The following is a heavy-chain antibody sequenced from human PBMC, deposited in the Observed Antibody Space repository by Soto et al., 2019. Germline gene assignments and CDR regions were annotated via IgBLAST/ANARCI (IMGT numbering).Heavy chain of an antibody. Sequence: PGGSLRLSCETSGFPFGIYTMNWVRQAPGKGLEWVSSISSSGTYIDYADSVEGRFAISRDDAKNSVFLEMTSLRVDDTAVYYCAREGIYHEFWGQGTLVTVSS. D-gene: IGHD2-2*01. V-gene: IGHV3-21*01. CDR3: AREGIYHEF. J-gene: IGHJ4*02. CDR2: ISSSGTYI. CDR1: GFPFGIYT.